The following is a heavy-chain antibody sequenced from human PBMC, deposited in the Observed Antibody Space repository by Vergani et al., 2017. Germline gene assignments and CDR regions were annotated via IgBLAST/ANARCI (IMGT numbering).Heavy chain of an antibody. Sequence: QVQLQQWGAGLLKPSETLSLTCAVYGGSFSGYYWSWIRQPPGKGLEWIGEINHSGSTNYNPSLKSRVTISVDKSKNQFSLKLSSVTAADTAMYYCARDMSKSGPSSQYYYYYYMDVWGKGTTVTVSS. V-gene: IGHV4-34*01. CDR1: GGSFSGYY. CDR3: ARDMSKSGPSSQYYYYYYMDV. J-gene: IGHJ6*03. D-gene: IGHD3-10*02. CDR2: INHSGST.